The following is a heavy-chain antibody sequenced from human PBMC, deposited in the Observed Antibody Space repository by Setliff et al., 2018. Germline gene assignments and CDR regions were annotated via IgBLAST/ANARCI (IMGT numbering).Heavy chain of an antibody. J-gene: IGHJ4*02. D-gene: IGHD2-15*01. CDR1: GFTFSTYR. CDR2: IKHDGSEK. Sequence: GGSLRLSCAASGFTFSTYRMHWVRQAPGKGLEWVASIKHDGSEKYYVDSVRGRFTISRDKSKNTLYLHLSSLRPEDTAVYYCARTCSGSGCYAGLESWGQGTPVTVSS. CDR3: ARTCSGSGCYAGLES. V-gene: IGHV3-7*01.